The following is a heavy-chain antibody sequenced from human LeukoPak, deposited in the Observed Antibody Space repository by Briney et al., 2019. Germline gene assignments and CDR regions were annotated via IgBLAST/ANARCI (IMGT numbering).Heavy chain of an antibody. V-gene: IGHV7-4-1*02. CDR2: INTNTGNP. CDR3: AIGTSYYYDSRGYYDY. CDR1: GYTFTSYA. Sequence: GASVKVSCKASGYTFTSYAMNWVRQAPGQGLEWMGWINTNTGNPTYAQGFTGRFVFSLDTSVSTAYLQISSLKAEDTAVYYCAIGTSYYYDSRGYYDYWGQGTLVTVSS. J-gene: IGHJ4*02. D-gene: IGHD3-22*01.